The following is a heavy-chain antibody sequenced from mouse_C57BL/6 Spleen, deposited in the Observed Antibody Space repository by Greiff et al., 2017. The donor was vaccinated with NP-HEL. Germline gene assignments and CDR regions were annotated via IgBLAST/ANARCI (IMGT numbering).Heavy chain of an antibody. D-gene: IGHD2-4*01. V-gene: IGHV1-74*01. CDR1: GYTFTSYW. CDR2: IHPSDSDT. Sequence: QVQLKQPGADLVKPGASLKVSCKASGYTFTSYWMHWVQQRPGQGLEWIGRIHPSDSDTNYNQKFKGHATLSLDKSYSTPYMQLSRMTSEASAVYCCAIGDYDGAMDYWGKGTSVTVSS. J-gene: IGHJ4*01. CDR3: AIGDYDGAMDY.